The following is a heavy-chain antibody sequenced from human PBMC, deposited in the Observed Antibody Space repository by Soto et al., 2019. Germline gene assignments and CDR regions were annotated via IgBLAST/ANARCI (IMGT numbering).Heavy chain of an antibody. V-gene: IGHV3-7*01. Sequence: PGGSLRLSCAASGFTFSSYWMSWVRQAPGKGLEWVANIKQDGSEKYYVDSVKGRFTISRDNAKNSLYLQMNSLRAEDTAVYYCARAPVGYSSSWYFDYWGQGTLVTV. CDR2: IKQDGSEK. CDR3: ARAPVGYSSSWYFDY. J-gene: IGHJ4*02. D-gene: IGHD6-13*01. CDR1: GFTFSSYW.